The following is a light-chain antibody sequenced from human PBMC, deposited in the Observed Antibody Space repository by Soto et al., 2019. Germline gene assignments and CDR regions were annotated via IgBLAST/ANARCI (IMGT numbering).Light chain of an antibody. CDR1: SSDIGGYNY. Sequence: QSALTQPASVSGSPGQSITISCTGSSSDIGGYNYVSWYQQHPGKVPKLMIYEVSNRPSGVSFRFSGSKSGNTASLTISGLQAEDEADYYCSSYASSITYVFGTGTKVIVL. V-gene: IGLV2-14*01. CDR3: SSYASSITYV. J-gene: IGLJ1*01. CDR2: EVS.